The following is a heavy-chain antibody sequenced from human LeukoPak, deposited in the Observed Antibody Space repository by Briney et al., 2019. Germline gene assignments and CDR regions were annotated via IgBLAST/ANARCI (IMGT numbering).Heavy chain of an antibody. CDR3: PREGGPYRPLDY. CDR2: VHLSGRT. CDR1: GGSISSTNW. J-gene: IGHJ4*02. Sequence: SGTLSLTCGVSGGSISSTNWWTWVRQPPGEGLEWIGEVHLSGRTNYNPSLESRVTMSVDMSENHISLKLTSVTAADTAVYYCPREGGPYRPLDYSGQGTLVTVSS. V-gene: IGHV4-4*02.